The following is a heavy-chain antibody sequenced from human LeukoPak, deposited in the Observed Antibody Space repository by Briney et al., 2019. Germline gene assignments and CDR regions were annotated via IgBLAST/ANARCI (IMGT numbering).Heavy chain of an antibody. D-gene: IGHD6-19*01. J-gene: IGHJ4*02. CDR2: IWYDGNNK. CDR3: AKDATRSSGWYYFDY. CDR1: GFTFSNYG. V-gene: IGHV3-33*06. Sequence: RGSLRLSCAASGFTFSNYGMHWVRQAPGKGLEWVAVIWYDGNNKYYADSVKGRFTISRDSSKNTLFLQMNSLRAEDTAVYYCAKDATRSSGWYYFDYWGQGTLVTVSS.